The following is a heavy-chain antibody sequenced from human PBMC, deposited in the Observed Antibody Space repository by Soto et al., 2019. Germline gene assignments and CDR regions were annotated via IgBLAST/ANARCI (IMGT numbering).Heavy chain of an antibody. J-gene: IGHJ4*02. V-gene: IGHV1-69*02. CDR1: GGTFSSYT. CDR3: APAVGDDGVVFDY. D-gene: IGHD4-17*01. CDR2: IIPILGIA. Sequence: ASVKVSCKASGGTFSSYTISWVRQAPGQGLEWMGRIIPILGIANYAQKFQGRVTITADKSTSTAYMELSSLRSEDTAVYYCAPAVGDDGVVFDYWGQGTLVTVPS.